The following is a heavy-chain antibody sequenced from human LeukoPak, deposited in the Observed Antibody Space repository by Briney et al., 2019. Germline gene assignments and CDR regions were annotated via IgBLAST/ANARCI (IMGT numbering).Heavy chain of an antibody. D-gene: IGHD3-3*01. V-gene: IGHV1-69*05. CDR3: ASSPTTIFGVVIPRYFDY. CDR1: GGTFSSYA. Sequence: SVKVSCKASGGTFSSYAISWVRQAPGQGLEWMGGIIPIFGAANYAQKFQGRVTITTDESTSTAYMELSSLRSEDTAVYYCASSPTTIFGVVIPRYFDYWGQGTLVTVSS. J-gene: IGHJ4*02. CDR2: IIPIFGAA.